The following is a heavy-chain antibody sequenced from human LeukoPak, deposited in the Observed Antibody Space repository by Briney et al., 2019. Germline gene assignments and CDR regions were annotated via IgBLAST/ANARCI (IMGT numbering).Heavy chain of an antibody. CDR1: GGTFSSYA. J-gene: IGHJ5*02. CDR2: IIPIFGTA. V-gene: IGHV1-69*13. CDR3: VRDLQFGTTGRGWFDP. Sequence: SVKVSCKASGGTFSSYAISWVRQAPGQGLEWMGGIIPIFGTANHAQKFQGRVTITADESTSTAYMELSSLRSEDTAVYYCVRDLQFGTTGRGWFDPWGQGTLVTVSS. D-gene: IGHD1-1*01.